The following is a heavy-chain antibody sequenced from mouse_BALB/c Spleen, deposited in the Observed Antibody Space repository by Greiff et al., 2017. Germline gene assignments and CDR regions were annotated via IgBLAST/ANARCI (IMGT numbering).Heavy chain of an antibody. D-gene: IGHD4-1*01. CDR2: FHPYNDDT. CDR3: ARGNWDDWYFDV. V-gene: IGHV1-47*01. CDR1: GYTFTTYP. Sequence: VQLVESGAELVKPGASVKMSCKAFGYTFTTYPIEWMKQNHGKSLEWIGNFHPYNDDTKYNEKFKGKAKLTVEKSSSTVYLELSRLTSDDSAVYYCARGNWDDWYFDVWGAGTTVTVSS. J-gene: IGHJ1*01.